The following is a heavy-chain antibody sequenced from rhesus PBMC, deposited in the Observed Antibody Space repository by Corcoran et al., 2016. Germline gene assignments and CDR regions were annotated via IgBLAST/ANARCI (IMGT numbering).Heavy chain of an antibody. CDR1: GYSISSTY. CDR2: YYGSGGST. Sequence: QVQLQESGPGLVKPSETLSLTCAVSGYSISSTYWSWIRQPHGKGREWIGDYYGSGGSTYYNPSLKSRVTISTDTSKNQFSLKLSSVTAADTAVYYCARDADSGSWTRRFDVWGPGVLVTVSS. V-gene: IGHV4-160*01. D-gene: IGHD6-25*01. J-gene: IGHJ5-1*01. CDR3: ARDADSGSWTRRFDV.